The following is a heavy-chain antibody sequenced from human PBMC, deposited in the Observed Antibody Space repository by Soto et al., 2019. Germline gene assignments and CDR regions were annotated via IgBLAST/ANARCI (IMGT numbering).Heavy chain of an antibody. CDR2: INSDGSTT. Sequence: VQLVESGGGLVQPGGSLRLSCAASGFTFSSYWMHWVRQAPGKGLVWVSRINSDGSTTTYADSVKGRFTISRDNAKNTLYLQRNSLRAEDTAVYYWVRVPTGGYAFALDDYWGQGTPVTVSS. D-gene: IGHD5-12*01. CDR3: VRVPTGGYAFALDDY. V-gene: IGHV3-74*01. CDR1: GFTFSSYW. J-gene: IGHJ4*02.